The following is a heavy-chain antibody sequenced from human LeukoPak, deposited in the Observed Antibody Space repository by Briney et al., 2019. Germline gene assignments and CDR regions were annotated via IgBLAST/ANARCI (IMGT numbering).Heavy chain of an antibody. CDR3: ASSYGDYGDY. V-gene: IGHV3-33*01. CDR1: GFTLRSYG. D-gene: IGHD4-17*01. Sequence: GWALRLSCAASGFTLRSYGMHWVRPAPGKGLAWVGVIWYDGSNKYYADSVKGRFTISRDNSKNTLYLQMNSLRAEDSAVYYCASSYGDYGDYWGQGTLVTVSS. CDR2: IWYDGSNK. J-gene: IGHJ4*02.